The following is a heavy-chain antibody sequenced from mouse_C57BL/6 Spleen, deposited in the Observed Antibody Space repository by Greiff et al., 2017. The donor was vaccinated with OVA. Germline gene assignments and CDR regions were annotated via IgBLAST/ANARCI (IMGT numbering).Heavy chain of an antibody. CDR2: INYDGSST. V-gene: IGHV5-16*01. CDR1: GFTFSDYY. J-gene: IGHJ2*01. Sequence: EVNLVESEGGLVQPGSSMKLSCTASGFTFSDYYMAWVRQVPEKGLEWVANINYDGSSTYYLDSLKSRFIISRDNAKNILYLQMSSLKSEDTATYYCARSGGYLDYWGQGTTLTVSS. CDR3: ARSGGYLDY. D-gene: IGHD1-1*02.